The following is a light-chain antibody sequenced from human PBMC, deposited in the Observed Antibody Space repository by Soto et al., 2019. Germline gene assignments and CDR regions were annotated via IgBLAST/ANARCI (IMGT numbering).Light chain of an antibody. J-gene: IGKJ2*01. CDR1: QSISSW. V-gene: IGKV1-5*01. CDR2: HAS. Sequence: DIQMTQSPSTLSASVGYRVTITCRASQSISSWLAWYQQKPGKAPTLLIYHASSLESGVPSRFSGSGSGTEFTLTISSLQPDDFAAYYCQQYNTYPFTFGQGTQLEIK. CDR3: QQYNTYPFT.